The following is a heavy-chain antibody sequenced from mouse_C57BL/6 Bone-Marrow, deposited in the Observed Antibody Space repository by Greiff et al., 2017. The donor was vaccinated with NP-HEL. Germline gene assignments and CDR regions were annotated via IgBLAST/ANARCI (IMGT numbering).Heavy chain of an antibody. D-gene: IGHD3-2*02. CDR3: ARHRLDAMDY. J-gene: IGHJ4*01. CDR1: GFTFSDYY. Sequence: EVKLLESGGGLVQPGGSLKLSCAASGFTFSDYYMYWVRQTPEKRLEWVAYISNGGGSTYYPDTVKGRFTISRDNAKNTLYLQMSRLKSEDTAMYYCARHRLDAMDYWGQGTSVTVSS. V-gene: IGHV5-12*01. CDR2: ISNGGGST.